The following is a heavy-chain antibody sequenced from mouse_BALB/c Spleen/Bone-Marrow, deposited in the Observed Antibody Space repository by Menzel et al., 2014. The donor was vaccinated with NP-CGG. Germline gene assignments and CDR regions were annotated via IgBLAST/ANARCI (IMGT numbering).Heavy chain of an antibody. Sequence: EVQLQESGPDLVRPSQSLSLTCTVTGYSIXSGYTWHWIRQFPGNKLEWMGDIHYSGGANYNPSLKSRISITRDTSKNHFFLQLNSVTTEDTATYYCARGGLDFDYWGQGATLTVSS. V-gene: IGHV3-1*02. CDR2: IHYSGGA. CDR3: ARGGLDFDY. J-gene: IGHJ2*01. CDR1: GYSIXSGYT. D-gene: IGHD3-3*01.